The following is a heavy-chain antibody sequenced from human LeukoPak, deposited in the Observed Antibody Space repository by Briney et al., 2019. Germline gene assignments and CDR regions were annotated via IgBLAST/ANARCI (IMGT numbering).Heavy chain of an antibody. D-gene: IGHD6-13*01. Sequence: ASVKVSCKASDGTFSSYAISWVRQAPGQGLEWMGGIIPIFGTANYAQKFQGRVTITADESTSTAYMELSSLRSEDTAVYYCARGLYSSSWYRAFDIWGQGTMVTVSS. V-gene: IGHV1-69*01. J-gene: IGHJ3*02. CDR1: DGTFSSYA. CDR3: ARGLYSSSWYRAFDI. CDR2: IIPIFGTA.